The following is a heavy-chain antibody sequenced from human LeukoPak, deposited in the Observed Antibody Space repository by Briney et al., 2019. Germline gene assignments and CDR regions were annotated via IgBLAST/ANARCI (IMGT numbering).Heavy chain of an antibody. V-gene: IGHV1-18*04. CDR1: GYTFTSYG. D-gene: IGHD2-15*01. J-gene: IGHJ4*02. Sequence: ASVKVSSRASGYTFTSYGISWVRQVPGQGLEWMGWISTYNDNTYSAQKFQGRVTMTTDTSTSTAYMEVRSLRSDDTAVYYCARGSSPYCSAGNCYIDYWGQGTLVTVSS. CDR3: ARGSSPYCSAGNCYIDY. CDR2: ISTYNDNT.